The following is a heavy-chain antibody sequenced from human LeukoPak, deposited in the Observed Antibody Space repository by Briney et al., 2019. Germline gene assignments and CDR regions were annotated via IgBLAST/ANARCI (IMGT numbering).Heavy chain of an antibody. D-gene: IGHD1-7*01. CDR2: ISSSSSYI. CDR3: ARSGPELELAIYYYYMDV. CDR1: GFTFSTYA. V-gene: IGHV3-21*01. Sequence: GRSLRLSCAASGFTFSTYAMNWVRQAPGKGLEWVSCISSSSSYIYYADSVKGRFTISRDNAKNSLYLQMNSLRAEDTAVYYCARSGPELELAIYYYYMDVWGKGTTVTVSS. J-gene: IGHJ6*03.